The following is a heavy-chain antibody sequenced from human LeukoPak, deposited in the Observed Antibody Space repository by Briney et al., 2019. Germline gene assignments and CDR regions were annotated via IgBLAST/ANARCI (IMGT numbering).Heavy chain of an antibody. CDR2: INHSGST. D-gene: IGHD2-15*01. CDR3: ARGVVAAINWFDP. Sequence: SETLSLTCAVYGGSFSGYYWSWIRQPPGKGLEWIGEINHSGSTNYNPSLKSRVTISVDTSKNQFSLKLSSVTAADTAVYYCARGVVAAINWFDPWGQGTLVIVSS. V-gene: IGHV4-34*01. J-gene: IGHJ5*02. CDR1: GGSFSGYY.